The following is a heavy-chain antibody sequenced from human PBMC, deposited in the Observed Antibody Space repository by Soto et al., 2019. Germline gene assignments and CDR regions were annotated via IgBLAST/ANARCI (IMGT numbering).Heavy chain of an antibody. V-gene: IGHV1-18*01. CDR1: GYTFTSYG. CDR3: ARDKWAAAGTPRYYYYGMDV. J-gene: IGHJ6*02. D-gene: IGHD6-13*01. Sequence: ASVKVSCKASGYTFTSYGISWVRQAPGQGLEWMGWISAYNGNTNYAQKLQGRVTMTTDTSTSTAYMELRSLRSDDTAVYYCARDKWAAAGTPRYYYYGMDVWGQGTTVTVSS. CDR2: ISAYNGNT.